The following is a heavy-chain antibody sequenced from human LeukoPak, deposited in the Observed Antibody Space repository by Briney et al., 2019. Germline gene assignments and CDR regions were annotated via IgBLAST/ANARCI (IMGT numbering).Heavy chain of an antibody. CDR3: ARGRYYDFWIPTYYFDY. Sequence: SETLSLTCAVYGGSFSGYYWSWIRQPPGKGLEWIGEINHSGSTNYNPSLKSRVTISVDTSKNQFSLKLSSVTAADTAVYYCARGRYYDFWIPTYYFDYWGQGALVTVSS. D-gene: IGHD3-3*01. CDR1: GGSFSGYY. J-gene: IGHJ4*02. V-gene: IGHV4-34*01. CDR2: INHSGST.